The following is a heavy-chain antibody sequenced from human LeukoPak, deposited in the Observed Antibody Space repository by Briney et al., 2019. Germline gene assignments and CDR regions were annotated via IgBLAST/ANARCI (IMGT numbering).Heavy chain of an antibody. CDR1: GFTFSSYG. CDR2: IYSGGST. CDR3: ARDSRYSYGYEIDY. V-gene: IGHV3-66*01. Sequence: GGTLRLSCAASGFTFSSYGMSSVRQAPGKGLGWVSVIYSGGSTYYADSEKGRFTISRDNSKNTLYLQMNSLRAEDTAVYYCARDSRYSYGYEIDYWGQGTLVTVSS. D-gene: IGHD5-18*01. J-gene: IGHJ4*02.